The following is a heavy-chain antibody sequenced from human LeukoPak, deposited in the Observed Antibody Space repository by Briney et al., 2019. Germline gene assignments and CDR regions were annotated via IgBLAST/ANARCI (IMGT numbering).Heavy chain of an antibody. J-gene: IGHJ1*01. CDR2: FSYDGSKK. CDR3: GRGKSSTSGYDYVPTY. Sequence: GRPLRLSCAASGFTLSSYSMHWVRQAPGKGLEWVAVFSYDGSKKHYTDSVKCRFTISRDYSKNTLYLQINSPRTEDTAVYYCGRGKSSTSGYDYVPTYWGQGTLVTVS. D-gene: IGHD5-12*01. CDR1: GFTLSSYS. V-gene: IGHV3-30*10.